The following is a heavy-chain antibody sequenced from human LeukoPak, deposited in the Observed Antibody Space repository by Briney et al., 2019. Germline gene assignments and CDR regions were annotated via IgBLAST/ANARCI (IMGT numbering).Heavy chain of an antibody. V-gene: IGHV4-38-2*01. D-gene: IGHD2-15*01. CDR2: IYHSGST. J-gene: IGHJ4*02. CDR1: GYSISSGYY. Sequence: PSETLSLTCAVSGYSISSGYYWGWIRRPPGKGLEWIGSIYHSGSTYYNPSLKSRVTISVDTSKNQFSLKLSSVTAADTAVYYCARFGACSGGSCYSRTFDYWGQGTLVTVSS. CDR3: ARFGACSGGSCYSRTFDY.